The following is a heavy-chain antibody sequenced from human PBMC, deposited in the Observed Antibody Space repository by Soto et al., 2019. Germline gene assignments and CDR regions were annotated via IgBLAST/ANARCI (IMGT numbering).Heavy chain of an antibody. V-gene: IGHV3-21*04. Sequence: FLRVSKEDAGVTSGRYGGNWVRQAPGKGLEWVSSISSSSSYIYYADSVKGRFTISRDNSKNTLYLQMNSLRAEDTAVYYCAKDHKGAKDYWGKRTLVTVSS. CDR2: ISSSSSYI. CDR1: GVTSGRYG. J-gene: IGHJ4*02. CDR3: AKDHKGAKDY. D-gene: IGHD1-26*01.